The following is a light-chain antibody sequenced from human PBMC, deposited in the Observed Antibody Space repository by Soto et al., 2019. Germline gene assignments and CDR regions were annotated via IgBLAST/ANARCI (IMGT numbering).Light chain of an antibody. Sequence: QSALTQPPSVSGSPGQSVTISCTGTSSDVGSYNRVSWYQQPPGTALKLMIYEVSNRPSGVPDRFSGSKSGNTASLTISWLQAEDEADYYCSSYRSSSTRVFGTGTKVTVL. J-gene: IGLJ1*01. CDR1: SSDVGSYNR. CDR2: EVS. CDR3: SSYRSSSTRV. V-gene: IGLV2-18*02.